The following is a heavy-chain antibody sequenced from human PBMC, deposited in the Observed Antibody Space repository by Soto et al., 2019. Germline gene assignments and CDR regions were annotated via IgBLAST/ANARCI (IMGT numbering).Heavy chain of an antibody. CDR1: GFTFDDYA. D-gene: IGHD6-19*01. CDR3: AKSLTSGWPLAYYFDY. V-gene: IGHV3-9*01. Sequence: PGGSLRLSCAASGFTFDDYAMHWVRQTPGKGLEWVSGISGNSGRLGYADSVKGRCTISRDNAKNSLYLQMNSLRAEDTALYYCAKSLTSGWPLAYYFDYWGRGTLVTVSS. CDR2: ISGNSGRL. J-gene: IGHJ4*02.